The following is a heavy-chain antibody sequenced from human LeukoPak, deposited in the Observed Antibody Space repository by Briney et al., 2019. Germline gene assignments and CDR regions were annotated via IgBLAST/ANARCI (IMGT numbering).Heavy chain of an antibody. J-gene: IGHJ2*01. CDR3: ARRLDV. Sequence: SETLSLACAVYGGSFSGYYWSWIRQPPGKGLEWIGEINHSGSTNYNPSLKSRVTMSVDTSKKQFSLKLSSVTAADTAVYYCARRLDVWGRGTLVTVSS. CDR1: GGSFSGYY. CDR2: INHSGST. V-gene: IGHV4-34*01.